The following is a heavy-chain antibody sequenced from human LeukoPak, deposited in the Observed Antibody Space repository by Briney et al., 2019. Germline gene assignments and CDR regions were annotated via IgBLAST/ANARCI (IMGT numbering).Heavy chain of an antibody. D-gene: IGHD5-12*01. CDR1: GYTFTGYY. CDR2: INRTSGGT. V-gene: IGHV1-2*02. Sequence: ASVKVSCKASGYTFTGYYMHWVRQAPGQGLEWMGCINRTSGGTDDAQKFQGRVTMTRDTSISTAYMELSRLTSDDTAVYYCAGLSGYDPYYFDYWGQGTRVVLSS. J-gene: IGHJ4*02. CDR3: AGLSGYDPYYFDY.